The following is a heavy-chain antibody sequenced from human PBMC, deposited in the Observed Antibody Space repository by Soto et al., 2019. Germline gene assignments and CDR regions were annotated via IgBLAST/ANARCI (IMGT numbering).Heavy chain of an antibody. V-gene: IGHV4-34*01. J-gene: IGHJ5*02. Sequence: ATQSLTCGVSGGAFSGTYWSWIGPKTGKGLEWIGEIHHSGGTNYNPSLKSRVTISAATSKNQFSLHLTSVTAADTAVYYCARGGGGAPRFLQWLLFWFDPWGQGTLVSVS. D-gene: IGHD3-3*01. CDR1: GGAFSGTY. CDR2: IHHSGGT. CDR3: ARGGGGAPRFLQWLLFWFDP.